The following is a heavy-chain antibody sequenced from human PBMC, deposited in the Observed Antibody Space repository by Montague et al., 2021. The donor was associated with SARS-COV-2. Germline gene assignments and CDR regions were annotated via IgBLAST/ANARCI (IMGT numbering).Heavy chain of an antibody. CDR1: GGSISPYY. Sequence: SETLSINCTVSGGSISPYYWNWIRQPPGKGLEWIGYIYYTGGTKYNPSLKSRVSMSVDTSKNQFSLRLTSVGAADTAVYYCARIAMAATFDSWGRGTTVTVSS. V-gene: IGHV4-59*13. CDR2: IYYTGGT. J-gene: IGHJ3*01. D-gene: IGHD6-19*01. CDR3: ARIAMAATFDS.